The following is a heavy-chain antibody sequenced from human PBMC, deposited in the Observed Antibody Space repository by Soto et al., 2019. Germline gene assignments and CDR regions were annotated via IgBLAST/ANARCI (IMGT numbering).Heavy chain of an antibody. CDR1: GYTFTSFG. Sequence: ASVKVSCKASGYTFTSFGISWVRQAPGQGLEWMGWISAYNGNTNFAQKLQDRVTMTTDTSTSTAYMELRSLRSDDTAVYYCARESSSWYTHFDYWGQGTLVTVSS. CDR3: ARESSSWYTHFDY. D-gene: IGHD6-13*01. J-gene: IGHJ4*02. V-gene: IGHV1-18*01. CDR2: ISAYNGNT.